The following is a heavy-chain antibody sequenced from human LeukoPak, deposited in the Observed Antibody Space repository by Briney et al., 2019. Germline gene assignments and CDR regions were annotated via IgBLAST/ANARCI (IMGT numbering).Heavy chain of an antibody. CDR3: ARSYGDYYYYGMDV. D-gene: IGHD4-17*01. V-gene: IGHV1-8*02. CDR2: MNPNSGNT. Sequence: ASVKVSCKASGYTFTGYYMHWVRQAPGQGLEWMGWMNPNSGNTGYAQKFQGRVTMTRNTSISTAYMELSSLRSEDTAVYYCARSYGDYYYYGMDVWGQGTTVTVSS. CDR1: GYTFTGYY. J-gene: IGHJ6*02.